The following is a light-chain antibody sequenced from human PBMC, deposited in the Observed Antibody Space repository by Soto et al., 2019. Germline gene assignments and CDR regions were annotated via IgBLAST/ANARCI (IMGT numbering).Light chain of an antibody. CDR1: QGIRHY. J-gene: IGKJ1*01. Sequence: DIQMTQSPSSLSASVGDRVTITCRASQGIRHYLAWYQQKPGKVPKLLIYEASNLQSGVPSRFRGGGSGTEFTLTISSLQPEDVATYYCQQYNDWPPWTFGQGTRVEIK. CDR2: EAS. CDR3: QQYNDWPPWT. V-gene: IGKV1-27*01.